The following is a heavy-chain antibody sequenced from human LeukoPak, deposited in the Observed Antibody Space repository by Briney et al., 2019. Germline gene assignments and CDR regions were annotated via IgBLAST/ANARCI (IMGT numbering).Heavy chain of an antibody. Sequence: GGSLRLPCAASGFTFRNHWMHWVRQTPGKGLVWVSRISSDGSSTTYADSVKGRFTISRDNAKNTLYLQMNNLRAEDTAMYYCARDQRVTGRPDIDYWGQGTLVIVSS. D-gene: IGHD6-6*01. CDR1: GFTFRNHW. V-gene: IGHV3-74*03. J-gene: IGHJ4*02. CDR3: ARDQRVTGRPDIDY. CDR2: ISSDGSST.